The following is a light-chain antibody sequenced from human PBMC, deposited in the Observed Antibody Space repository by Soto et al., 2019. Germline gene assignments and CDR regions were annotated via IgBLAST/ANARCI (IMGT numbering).Light chain of an antibody. CDR3: QQYYSTPPT. CDR2: WAS. Sequence: DIVMTQSPDSLTVSLGERATINCKSSQSILSSSNNKNYLVWYQQKPGQPSKVLINWASTRESGVPDRFSGSGSGADFTLTISSLQAEDVAVYYCQQYYSTPPTFGGGTKLEIK. V-gene: IGKV4-1*01. CDR1: QSILSSSNNKNY. J-gene: IGKJ4*01.